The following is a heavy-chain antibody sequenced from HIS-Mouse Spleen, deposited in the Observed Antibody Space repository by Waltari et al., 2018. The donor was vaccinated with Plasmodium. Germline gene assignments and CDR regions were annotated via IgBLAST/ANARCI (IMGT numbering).Heavy chain of an antibody. CDR3: ARDPKQLGSAFDI. Sequence: QVQLVQSGAEVKKPGASVKVSCKASGYTFTGYFMHWVRQAPGQGLEWMGWINPNMGGTNYAQRFQGRVTMTRDTSISTAYMELSRLRSDDTAVYYCARDPKQLGSAFDIWGQGTMVTVSS. CDR1: GYTFTGYF. D-gene: IGHD7-27*01. J-gene: IGHJ3*02. CDR2: INPNMGGT. V-gene: IGHV1-2*02.